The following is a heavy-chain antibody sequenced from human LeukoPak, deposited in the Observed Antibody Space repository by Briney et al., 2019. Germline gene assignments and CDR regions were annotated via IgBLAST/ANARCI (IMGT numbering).Heavy chain of an antibody. D-gene: IGHD6-6*01. CDR2: IYYSGST. Sequence: SETLSLTCTVSGDSISSYYWSWIRQPPGKGLEWIGYIYYSGSTNYNPSLKSRVTISVDTSKNQFSLKLSSVTAADTAVYYCARDRSSSSFNWFDPWGQGTLVTVSS. CDR1: GDSISSYY. V-gene: IGHV4-59*01. J-gene: IGHJ5*02. CDR3: ARDRSSSSFNWFDP.